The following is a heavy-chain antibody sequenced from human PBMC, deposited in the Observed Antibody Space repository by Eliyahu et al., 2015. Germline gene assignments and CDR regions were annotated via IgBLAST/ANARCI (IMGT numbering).Heavy chain of an antibody. V-gene: IGHV3-74*01. CDR3: VRGGDFDSSGYYIDY. CDR1: GFTFRNYW. D-gene: IGHD3-22*01. J-gene: IGHJ4*02. Sequence: EVKMVESGGGLVQPGGSLRLSCAASGFTFRNYWMHWVRQAPGKGLVWVSSINTGGSTTTSVDSVKGRFTISRDNAKNTLYLQMNSLRVEDTAVYYCVRGGDFDSSGYYIDYWGQGTLITVSS. CDR2: INTGGSTT.